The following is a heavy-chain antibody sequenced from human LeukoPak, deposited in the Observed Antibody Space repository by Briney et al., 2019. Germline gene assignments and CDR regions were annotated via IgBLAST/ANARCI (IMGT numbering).Heavy chain of an antibody. CDR2: IHKNAIT. CDR1: GFTVSSNY. Sequence: GGSLRLSCAASGFTVSSNYMTWVRQAPGKGLQWVSVIHKNAITYYADTVKGRFTISRDNAKNSLYLQMNSLRAEDTAVYYCARVVGATRTIMYYFDYWGQGTLVTVSS. D-gene: IGHD1-26*01. J-gene: IGHJ4*02. CDR3: ARVVGATRTIMYYFDY. V-gene: IGHV3-53*01.